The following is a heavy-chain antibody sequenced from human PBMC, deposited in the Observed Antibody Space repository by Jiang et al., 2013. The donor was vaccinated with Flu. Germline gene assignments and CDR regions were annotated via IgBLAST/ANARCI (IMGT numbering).Heavy chain of an antibody. CDR2: ISYDGSNK. D-gene: IGHD3-10*01. J-gene: IGHJ3*02. V-gene: IGHV3-30*04. Sequence: EWVAVISYDGSNKYYADSVKGRFTISRDNSKNTLYLQMNSLRAEDTAVYYCAREGTMVRGVINAFDIWGQGTMVTVSS. CDR3: AREGTMVRGVINAFDI.